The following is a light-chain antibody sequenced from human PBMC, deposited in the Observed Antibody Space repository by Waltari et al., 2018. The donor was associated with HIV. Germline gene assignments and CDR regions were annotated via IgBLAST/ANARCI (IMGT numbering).Light chain of an antibody. CDR3: SSYTNSDTRV. J-gene: IGLJ1*01. Sequence: QSALTQPASVSGSPGQSITISCTGTSSDIGRYTFVSWYQQHPGKAPKLMIYDVSNRAPGVSNRFSGSKSGDTASLTISGLQAEDEADYYCSSYTNSDTRVFGTGTKVTVL. V-gene: IGLV2-14*03. CDR2: DVS. CDR1: SSDIGRYTF.